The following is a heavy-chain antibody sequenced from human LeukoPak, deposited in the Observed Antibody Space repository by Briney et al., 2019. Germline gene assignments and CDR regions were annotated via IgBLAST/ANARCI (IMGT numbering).Heavy chain of an antibody. D-gene: IGHD1-26*01. Sequence: KPSETLSLTCAVWGESLSKYYWTWIRQSPGEGLEWIGEINHRGSTNLNPPLKSRVTLSVDTSKHQFSLKLTSVTAADAAVYYCASSVGSTDYWGQGTLVTVPS. CDR2: INHRGST. CDR1: GESLSKYY. V-gene: IGHV4-34*01. CDR3: ASSVGSTDY. J-gene: IGHJ4*02.